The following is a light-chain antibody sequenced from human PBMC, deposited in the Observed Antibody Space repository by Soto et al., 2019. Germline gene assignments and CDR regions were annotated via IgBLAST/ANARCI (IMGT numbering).Light chain of an antibody. CDR2: EVS. V-gene: IGLV2-8*01. CDR3: SSYAGRNYV. Sequence: QSALTQPPSASGSPGQSVTISCTGTSSDFGYYNYVSWYQQHPGRAPKLIIYEVSERPSGVPDRFSGSKSGNTASLTVSGLQAEDEADYYRSSYAGRNYVFGAGTKATVL. J-gene: IGLJ1*01. CDR1: SSDFGYYNY.